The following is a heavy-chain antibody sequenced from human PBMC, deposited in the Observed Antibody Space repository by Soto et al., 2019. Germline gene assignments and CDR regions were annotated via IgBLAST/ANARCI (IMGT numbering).Heavy chain of an antibody. Sequence: GGSLRLSCAASGFTFSSYWMHWVRQAPGKGLVWVSRINSDGSSTSYADSVKGRFTISRDNAKNTLYLQMNSLRAEDTAVYYCASFGSRVLFRGSYYVDYWGQGTLVTVSS. V-gene: IGHV3-74*01. CDR2: INSDGSST. J-gene: IGHJ4*02. D-gene: IGHD1-26*01. CDR3: ASFGSRVLFRGSYYVDY. CDR1: GFTFSSYW.